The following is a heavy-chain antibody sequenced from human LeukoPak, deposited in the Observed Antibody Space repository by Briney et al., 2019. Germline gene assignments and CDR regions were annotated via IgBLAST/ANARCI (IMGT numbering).Heavy chain of an antibody. CDR1: GFTFSSYW. J-gene: IGHJ4*02. V-gene: IGHV3-7*03. D-gene: IGHD2-15*01. CDR3: AKQLGYCSDGSCYFPY. CDR2: IKQDGSEK. Sequence: PGGSLRLSCAASGFTFSSYWMHWVRQAPGKGLEWVANIKQDGSEKNYVDSVKGRLTISRDNAKNSLYLEMNSLRAEDTAVYYCAKQLGYCSDGSCYFPYWGQGTLVTVSS.